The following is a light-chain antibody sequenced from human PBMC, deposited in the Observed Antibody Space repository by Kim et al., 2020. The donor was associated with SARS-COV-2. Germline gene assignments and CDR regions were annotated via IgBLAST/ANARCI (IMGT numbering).Light chain of an antibody. CDR2: KAS. CDR1: QSISSW. CDR3: QQYNNYRT. J-gene: IGKJ1*01. V-gene: IGKV1-5*03. Sequence: DIQMTQSPSTLSASVGDRVTITCRASQSISSWLAWYQQKPGKAPKLLIYKASSLESGVPSRFSGSGSGTEFTLTISSLQPDDFAIYYCQQYNNYRTFGQGTKVDIK.